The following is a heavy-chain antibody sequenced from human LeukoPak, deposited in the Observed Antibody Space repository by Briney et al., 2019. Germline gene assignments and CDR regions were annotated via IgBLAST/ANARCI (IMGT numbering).Heavy chain of an antibody. Sequence: SETLSLTCTVSGGSMNDFYWAWIRQPPGKGLELIGYIYNSGSPTYNPSLKSRVTISVDTSKNQFSLQLRSVTAADTAVYYCAGDVMSTALDAFDVWGQGTMVTVSS. D-gene: IGHD1-1*01. CDR3: AGDVMSTALDAFDV. CDR2: IYNSGSP. V-gene: IGHV4-59*12. CDR1: GGSMNDFY. J-gene: IGHJ3*01.